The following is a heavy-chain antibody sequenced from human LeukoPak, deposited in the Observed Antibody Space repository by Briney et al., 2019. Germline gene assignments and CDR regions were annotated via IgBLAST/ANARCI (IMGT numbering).Heavy chain of an antibody. CDR3: AKAYYDPSGYSYYFDY. CDR2: ISGSSNYV. V-gene: IGHV3-21*01. J-gene: IGHJ4*02. Sequence: GGSLRLSCAASGFPFSVYSMNWVRQAPGKGLEWVSSISGSSNYVYYADSVKSRFTISRDNAKNSVYLHMNSLRAEDTAVYYCAKAYYDPSGYSYYFDYWGQGTLVTVSS. D-gene: IGHD3-22*01. CDR1: GFPFSVYS.